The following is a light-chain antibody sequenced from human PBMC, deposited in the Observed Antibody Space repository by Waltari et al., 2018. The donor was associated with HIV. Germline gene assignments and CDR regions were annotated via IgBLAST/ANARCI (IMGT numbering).Light chain of an antibody. CDR3: SSYTRSSTHVV. Sequence: QSALTQPASVSGSPGQSITISCTGTSSDVGGYNYVSWYQQHPGKAPKLMIYEVSNRPPGVSNRFSGSKSGNTASLTISGLQAEDEADYYCSSYTRSSTHVVFGGGTKLTVL. CDR1: SSDVGGYNY. V-gene: IGLV2-14*01. CDR2: EVS. J-gene: IGLJ2*01.